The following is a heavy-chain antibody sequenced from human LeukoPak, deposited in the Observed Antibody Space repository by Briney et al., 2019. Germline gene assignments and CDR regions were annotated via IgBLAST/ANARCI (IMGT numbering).Heavy chain of an antibody. Sequence: PGGSPRLSCAASGFTFSSYGMHWVRQAPGKGLEWVAVISYDGSNKYYADSVKGRFTISRDNSKNTLYLQMNSLRAEDTAVYYCAKGGRKQWLVSPFDYWGQGTLVTVSS. V-gene: IGHV3-30*18. CDR2: ISYDGSNK. CDR1: GFTFSSYG. D-gene: IGHD6-19*01. CDR3: AKGGRKQWLVSPFDY. J-gene: IGHJ4*02.